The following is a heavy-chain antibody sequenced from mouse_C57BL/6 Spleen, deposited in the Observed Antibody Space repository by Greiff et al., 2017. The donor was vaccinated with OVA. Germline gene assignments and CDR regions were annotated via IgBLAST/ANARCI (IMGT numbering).Heavy chain of an antibody. CDR1: GYTFTSYW. J-gene: IGHJ1*03. V-gene: IGHV1-69*01. CDR3: ARSCTDGSSPSVFDV. Sequence: QVQLQQPGAELVMPGASVKLSCKASGYTFTSYWMHWVKQRPGQGLEWIGEIDPSDSYTNYNQKFKGKSTLTVDTSSSTAYMQLSSLTSEDSAVYDCARSCTDGSSPSVFDVWGTGTTVTVSS. D-gene: IGHD1-1*01. CDR2: IDPSDSYT.